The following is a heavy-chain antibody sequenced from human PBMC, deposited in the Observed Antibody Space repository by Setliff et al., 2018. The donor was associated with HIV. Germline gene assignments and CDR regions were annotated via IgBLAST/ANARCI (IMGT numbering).Heavy chain of an antibody. CDR2: VYYSGSS. Sequence: SETLSLTCIVSGGSISSSSYYWGWIRQPPGKGLEWIGTVYYSGSSYYNPSLKSRVTISVDTSENQFSLKLSSVTAADTAVYYCARGRYRSRWYASDHYYIDVWGKGTTVTVSS. CDR1: GGSISSSSYY. J-gene: IGHJ6*03. CDR3: ARGRYRSRWYASDHYYIDV. V-gene: IGHV4-39*07. D-gene: IGHD6-13*01.